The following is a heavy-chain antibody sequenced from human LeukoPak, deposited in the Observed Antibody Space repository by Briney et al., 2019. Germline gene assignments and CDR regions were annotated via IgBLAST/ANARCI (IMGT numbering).Heavy chain of an antibody. CDR1: GGSFSGYY. CDR3: ARLRDSGWYKSPLDY. J-gene: IGHJ4*02. Sequence: PSETLSLTCAVYGGSFSGYYWSWIRQPPGKGLEWIGEINDSGSTNYNPSLKSRVTISVDTSKNQFSLKLRSVTAADTAVYYCARLRDSGWYKSPLDYWGQGTLVSVSS. V-gene: IGHV4-34*01. D-gene: IGHD6-19*01. CDR2: INDSGST.